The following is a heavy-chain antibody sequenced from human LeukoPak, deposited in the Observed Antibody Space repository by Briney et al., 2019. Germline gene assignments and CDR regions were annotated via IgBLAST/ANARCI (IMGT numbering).Heavy chain of an antibody. CDR1: GFTFSSYA. D-gene: IGHD6-19*01. CDR3: ASPTGYSSGWYFFDY. CDR2: ISYDGGNK. J-gene: IGHJ4*02. V-gene: IGHV3-30-3*01. Sequence: GGSLRLSCAASGFTFSSYAMHWVRQAPGKGLEWVAVISYDGGNKYYADSVKGRFTISRDNSKNTLYLQMNSLRAEDTAVYYCASPTGYSSGWYFFDYWGLGTLVTVSS.